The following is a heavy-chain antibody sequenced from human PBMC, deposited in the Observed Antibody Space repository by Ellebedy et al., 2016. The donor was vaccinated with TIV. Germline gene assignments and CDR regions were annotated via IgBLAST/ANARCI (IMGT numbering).Heavy chain of an antibody. D-gene: IGHD4-23*01. Sequence: GESLKISXAASGFTFSSYSMNWVRQAPGKGLEWVSSISSSSSYIYYADSVKGRFTISRDNAKNSLYLQMNSLRAEDTAVYYCAGDYRGAYPDYWGQGTLVTVSS. CDR3: AGDYRGAYPDY. V-gene: IGHV3-21*01. J-gene: IGHJ4*02. CDR2: ISSSSSYI. CDR1: GFTFSSYS.